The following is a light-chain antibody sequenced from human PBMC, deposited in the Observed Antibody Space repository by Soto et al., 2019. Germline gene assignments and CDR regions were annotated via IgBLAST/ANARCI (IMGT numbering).Light chain of an antibody. CDR1: QSLFYKSNKKDF. Sequence: DIVMTQSPDSLAVSLGERASINCKSSQSLFYKSNKKDFLAWYQQKPGQSPKLLIAWASTRISGVPDRFGGRGYGTNFTLSIADVQPEDAAVYYCQHFFFTPPFAFGQGNKLEIK. J-gene: IGKJ2*01. CDR2: WAS. V-gene: IGKV4-1*01. CDR3: QHFFFTPPFA.